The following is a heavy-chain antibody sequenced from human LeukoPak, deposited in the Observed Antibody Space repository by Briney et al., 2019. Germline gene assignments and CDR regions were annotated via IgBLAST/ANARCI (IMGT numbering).Heavy chain of an antibody. D-gene: IGHD4-11*01. Sequence: SETLSLTCTVSGGSISSGSYYWGWIRQPAGKGLEWIGRIYSSGSTYYNPSLKSRVTISVDTSKHHFSLKLISVTTTDTAVYCCAREGLAFGTVRYPRFDYWGEGTLVTVSS. CDR2: IYSSGST. CDR3: AREGLAFGTVRYPRFDY. CDR1: GGSISSGSYY. J-gene: IGHJ4*02. V-gene: IGHV4-61*02.